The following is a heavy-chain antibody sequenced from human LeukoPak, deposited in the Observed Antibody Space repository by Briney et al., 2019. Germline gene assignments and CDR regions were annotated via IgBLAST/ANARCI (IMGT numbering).Heavy chain of an antibody. Sequence: PGGSLRLSCAASGFTVSSNDMSWVRQAPGKGLECISVIYSGGSTYYADSVKGRFTISRDNSKNTLYLQMNSLRAEDTAVYYCARGYYYDSSGYSNYWGQGTLVTVSS. CDR2: IYSGGST. CDR3: ARGYYYDSSGYSNY. V-gene: IGHV3-53*01. D-gene: IGHD3-22*01. J-gene: IGHJ4*02. CDR1: GFTVSSND.